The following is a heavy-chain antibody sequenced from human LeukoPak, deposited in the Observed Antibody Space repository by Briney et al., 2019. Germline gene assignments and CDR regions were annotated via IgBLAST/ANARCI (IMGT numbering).Heavy chain of an antibody. D-gene: IGHD4/OR15-4a*01. CDR1: GFTFSSYS. J-gene: IGHJ4*02. Sequence: GSLRLSCAVSGFTFSSYSMNWVRQAPGKGLEWVANIKQDGNEKYYADSVKGRFTISRDNGKNPLYLQMNSLRADDTAVYYCARDTLGEGEDANYAVYYFDYWGQGTVVTVSS. CDR3: ARDTLGEGEDANYAVYYFDY. CDR2: IKQDGNEK. V-gene: IGHV3-7*03.